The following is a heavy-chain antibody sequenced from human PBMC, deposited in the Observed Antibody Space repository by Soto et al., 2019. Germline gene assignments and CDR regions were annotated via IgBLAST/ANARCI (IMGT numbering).Heavy chain of an antibody. V-gene: IGHV1-18*01. D-gene: IGHD3-16*01. CDR3: ARMGDVPYYYYGLDV. J-gene: IGHJ6*02. CDR2: ISGYNANT. CDR1: GYSFTRYG. Sequence: QVQLVQSGAEVKKPGASVKVSCKASGYSFTRYGISWVRQAPGQGLEWMGWISGYNANTNYPENLQGRVTMTTDTSTSTAYMEARNLISDDTLVYYCARMGDVPYYYYGLDVWGQGTTVTVSS.